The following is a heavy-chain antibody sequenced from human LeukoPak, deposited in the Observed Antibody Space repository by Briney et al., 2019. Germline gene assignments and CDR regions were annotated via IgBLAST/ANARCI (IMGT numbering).Heavy chain of an antibody. Sequence: SSVTVSFMSSVYTFTNYGISWVRQAPGKGLDGMGWISAYKWKTNYGQKLQGRVTMGTDTSSSTAYMELRSLRSDDTAVYYCAISHYYDSSGYHLIGFKYWGQGTLVTVSS. D-gene: IGHD3-22*01. CDR2: ISAYKWKT. V-gene: IGHV1-18*01. CDR1: VYTFTNYG. J-gene: IGHJ4*02. CDR3: AISHYYDSSGYHLIGFKY.